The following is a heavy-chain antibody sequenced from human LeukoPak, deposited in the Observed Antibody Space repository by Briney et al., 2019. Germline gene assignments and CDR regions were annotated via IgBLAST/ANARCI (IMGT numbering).Heavy chain of an antibody. V-gene: IGHV3-23*01. CDR1: GFTFSSYA. D-gene: IGHD3-22*01. CDR3: ANHLGSTAYYTLDN. CDR2: ISGSDGST. J-gene: IGHJ4*02. Sequence: PGGSLRLSCAASGFTFSSYAMSWVRQAPGKGLEWVSTISGSDGSTYYADSVKGRFTISRDNSKNTLYLQMNSLRAGDTAVYYCANHLGSTAYYTLDNWGQGTLVTVSS.